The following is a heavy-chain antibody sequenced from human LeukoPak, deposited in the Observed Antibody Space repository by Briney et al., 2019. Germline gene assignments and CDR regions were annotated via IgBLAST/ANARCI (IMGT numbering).Heavy chain of an antibody. Sequence: TGGSLSLSCAASGFTFNSYWMVWFRQAPGKGLVWVSCINPDGSWTLHADSVKGRFAISRDYARNTLYLQMNSLGVEDTAMYYCARYEQRPGVTASDPWSQGTLVTVSS. CDR1: GFTFNSYW. D-gene: IGHD2-21*02. CDR2: INPDGSWT. V-gene: IGHV3-74*01. J-gene: IGHJ5*02. CDR3: ARYEQRPGVTASDP.